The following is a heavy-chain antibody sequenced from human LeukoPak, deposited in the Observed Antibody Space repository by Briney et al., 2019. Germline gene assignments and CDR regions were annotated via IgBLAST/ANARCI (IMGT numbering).Heavy chain of an antibody. V-gene: IGHV4-39*01. D-gene: IGHD1-20*01. CDR3: ANRRHNYDSYAV. J-gene: IGHJ3*01. CDR2: TFYTGRT. CDR1: GDSITSNDHW. Sequence: SGTLSLTCTVSGDSITSNDHWWDRVRLPPGKGLEWIGATFYTGRTFYNPSLKSRVTISVDTSKNQSLLDLRAATAADTAVYYCANRRHNYDSYAVWGQGTRVTVSS.